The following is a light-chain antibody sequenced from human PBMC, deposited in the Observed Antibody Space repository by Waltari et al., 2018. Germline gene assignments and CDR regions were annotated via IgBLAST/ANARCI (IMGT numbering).Light chain of an antibody. CDR1: QSLLHSNGNTY. Sequence: IVMTQSPLSLPVTPGEPASISCRSSQSLLHSNGNTYFDWYLQKPGQSPQLLIHLVSTRASGVPDRFSGSGSGTDFTLKINRVEAEDVGVFYCMQALQTPYTFGQGTRLEIQ. CDR3: MQALQTPYT. V-gene: IGKV2-28*01. J-gene: IGKJ2*01. CDR2: LVS.